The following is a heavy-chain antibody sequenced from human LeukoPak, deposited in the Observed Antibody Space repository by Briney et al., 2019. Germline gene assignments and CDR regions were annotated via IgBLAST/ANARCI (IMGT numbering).Heavy chain of an antibody. CDR2: IKQDSSEK. D-gene: IGHD1-1*01. V-gene: IGHV3-7*01. CDR1: GFTFSEYW. CDR3: VQGWRDN. Sequence: GGSLRLSCAASGFTFSEYWMSWVRQAPGKGLEWVANIKQDSSEKYYVDSVKGRLTISRDNAKNSLYLQLNTLRAEDTAVYYCVQGWRDNWGQGTLVTVSS. J-gene: IGHJ4*02.